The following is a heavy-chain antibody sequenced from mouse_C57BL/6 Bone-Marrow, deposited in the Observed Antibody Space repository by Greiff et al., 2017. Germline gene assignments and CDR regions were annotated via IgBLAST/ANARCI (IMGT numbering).Heavy chain of an antibody. CDR3: ANPYYYCSSYGYFDV. CDR2: IYPGDGDT. V-gene: IGHV1-82*01. Sequence: QVQLQQSGPELVKPGASVKISCKASGYAFSSSWMNWVKQRPGKGLEWIGRIYPGDGDTNYNGKFKGKATLTADKSSSTAYMQLSSLTSEDSAVYFCANPYYYCSSYGYFDVWGTGTTVTVSS. CDR1: GYAFSSSW. D-gene: IGHD1-1*01. J-gene: IGHJ1*03.